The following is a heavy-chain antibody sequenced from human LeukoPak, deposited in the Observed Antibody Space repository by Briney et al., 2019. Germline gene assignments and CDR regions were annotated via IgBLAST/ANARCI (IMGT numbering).Heavy chain of an antibody. Sequence: GSLRLSCAASGFTFSSYGMHWVRQAPGKGLEGVAFIRYDGSKQYYADSVKGRFTISRDNSKNTLFLQMNSQRGEDTAVYYCAKDRRSSGWNAAPGYWGQGTLVTVSS. CDR2: IRYDGSKQ. J-gene: IGHJ4*02. CDR3: AKDRRSSGWNAAPGY. CDR1: GFTFSSYG. D-gene: IGHD6-19*01. V-gene: IGHV3-30*02.